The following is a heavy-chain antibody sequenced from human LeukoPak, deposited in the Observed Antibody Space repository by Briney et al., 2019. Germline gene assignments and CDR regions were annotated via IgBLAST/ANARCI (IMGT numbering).Heavy chain of an antibody. V-gene: IGHV4-59*01. CDR2: IYYSGST. D-gene: IGHD3-3*01. J-gene: IGHJ6*03. Sequence: SETLSLTCTVSGGSISSYYWSWIRQPPGKGLEWIGYIYYSGSTNYNPSLKSRVTISVDTSKNQFSLKLSSVTAADTAVYYCARSYYDFWSGYWSYYYYMDVWGEGTTVTVSS. CDR1: GGSISSYY. CDR3: ARSYYDFWSGYWSYYYYMDV.